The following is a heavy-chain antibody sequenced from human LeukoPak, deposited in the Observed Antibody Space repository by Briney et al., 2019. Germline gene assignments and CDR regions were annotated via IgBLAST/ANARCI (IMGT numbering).Heavy chain of an antibody. CDR2: INHSGST. J-gene: IGHJ6*02. V-gene: IGHV4-34*01. CDR3: ARGGRYDSSGPYYYYGMDV. Sequence: PGGSLRLSCAASGFTFSSYAMHWVRQPPGKGLEWIGEINHSGSTNYNPSLKSRVTISVDTSKNQFSLKLSSVTAADTAVYYCARGGRYDSSGPYYYYGMDVWGQGTTVTVSS. D-gene: IGHD3-22*01. CDR1: GFTFSSYA.